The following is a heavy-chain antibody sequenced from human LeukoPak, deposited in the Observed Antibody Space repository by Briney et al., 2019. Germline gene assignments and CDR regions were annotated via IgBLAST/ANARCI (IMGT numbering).Heavy chain of an antibody. CDR2: ISAYNGDR. CDR3: ARERDYFDY. Sequence: ASVKVSCQASGYIFTSYGISWVRQAPGQGLEWMGWISAYNGDRNYAQKLQGRVTMTIDTSARIAYMELRSLRSDDTAMYYCARERDYFDYWGQGTLVTVSS. CDR1: GYIFTSYG. J-gene: IGHJ4*02. V-gene: IGHV1-18*01.